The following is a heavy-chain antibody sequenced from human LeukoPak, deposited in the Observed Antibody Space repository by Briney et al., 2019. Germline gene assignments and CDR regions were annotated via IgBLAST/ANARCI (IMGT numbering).Heavy chain of an antibody. CDR3: ARAVRDIVVVPELGYAFDI. CDR1: GFTFSSYS. Sequence: GGSLRLSCAASGFTFSSYSMNWVRQAPGKGLEWVSSISSSSSYIYYADSVKGRFTISRDNAKNSLYLQMNSLRAEDTAVYYCARAVRDIVVVPELGYAFDIWGQGTMVTVSS. J-gene: IGHJ3*02. D-gene: IGHD2-2*01. V-gene: IGHV3-21*01. CDR2: ISSSSSYI.